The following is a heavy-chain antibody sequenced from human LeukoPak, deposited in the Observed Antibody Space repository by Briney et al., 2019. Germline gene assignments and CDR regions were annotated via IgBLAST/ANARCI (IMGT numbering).Heavy chain of an antibody. Sequence: PGGSLRLSCAASEVTVTNNYMSWVRQAPGKGLQWVSAISGSGSSTYYAASVKGRFTISRDNSKNTLYLQMNSLRAEDTAVYYCARGYYDSSGDAFDIWGQGTMVTVSS. CDR1: EVTVTNNY. CDR3: ARGYYDSSGDAFDI. CDR2: ISGSGSST. J-gene: IGHJ3*02. D-gene: IGHD3-22*01. V-gene: IGHV3-23*01.